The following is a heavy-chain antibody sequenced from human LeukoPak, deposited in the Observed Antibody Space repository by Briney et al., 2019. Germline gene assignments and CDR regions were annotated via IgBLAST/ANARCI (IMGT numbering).Heavy chain of an antibody. CDR3: ARDMEATVTSDFDY. Sequence: ASVKVSCKASGYTFTGYYMHWVRQAPGQGLAWMGWINPNSGGTNYAQKFQGRVTMTRDTSISTAYMELSRLRSDDTAVYYCARDMEATVTSDFDYWGQGTLVTVSS. CDR1: GYTFTGYY. J-gene: IGHJ4*02. CDR2: INPNSGGT. V-gene: IGHV1-2*02. D-gene: IGHD4-17*01.